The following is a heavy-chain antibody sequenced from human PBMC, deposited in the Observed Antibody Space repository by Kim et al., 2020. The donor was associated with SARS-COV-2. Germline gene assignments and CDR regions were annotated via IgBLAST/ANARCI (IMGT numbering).Heavy chain of an antibody. CDR1: GYSISSAYY. CDR3: ARDGSLGSGIYDGFDF. V-gene: IGHV4-38-2*02. D-gene: IGHD3-10*01. Sequence: SETPSLTCTVSGYSISSAYYCAWGRQPPGKGLEVIGSIRHSGSTYYNTSLKSRVTVLMDTSRNQLSLKLTSATAADTAVYYCARDGSLGSGIYDGFDFWG. CDR2: IRHSGST. J-gene: IGHJ3*01.